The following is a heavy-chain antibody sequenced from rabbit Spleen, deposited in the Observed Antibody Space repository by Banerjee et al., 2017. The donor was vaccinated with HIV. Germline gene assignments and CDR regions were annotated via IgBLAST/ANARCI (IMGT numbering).Heavy chain of an antibody. CDR2: IYAGSSGST. D-gene: IGHD8-1*01. CDR3: ARKDRTSYYYDL. V-gene: IGHV1S40*01. Sequence: QSLEESGGDLVKPGASLTLTCTASGFSFSSSYYMCWVRQAPGKGLEWIACIYAGSSGSTYYASWAKGRFTISQTSSTTVTLQMTSLTAADTATYFCARKDRTSYYYDLWGPGTLVTVS. CDR1: GFSFSSSYY. J-gene: IGHJ4*01.